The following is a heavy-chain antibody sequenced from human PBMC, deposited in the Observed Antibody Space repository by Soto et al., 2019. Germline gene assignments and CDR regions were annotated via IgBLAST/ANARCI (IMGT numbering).Heavy chain of an antibody. CDR1: GGSFSGYY. D-gene: IGHD2-2*01. CDR3: ASEAREVVPAAMMGPSPRRKGNYYYMDV. CDR2: INHSGST. Sequence: QVQLQQWGAGLLKPSETLSLTCAVYGGSFSGYYWSWIRQPPGKGLEWIGEINHSGSTNYNPSLKSRVTISVDTSKNQFSLKLSSVTAADTAVYYCASEAREVVPAAMMGPSPRRKGNYYYMDVWGKGTTVTVSS. J-gene: IGHJ6*03. V-gene: IGHV4-34*01.